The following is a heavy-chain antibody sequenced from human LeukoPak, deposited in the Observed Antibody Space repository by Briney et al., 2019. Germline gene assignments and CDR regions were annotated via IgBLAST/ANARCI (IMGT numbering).Heavy chain of an antibody. Sequence: GSLRLSCAASGFTFSSYAMHWVRQAPGKGLEWVAVISYDGSNKYYADSVKGRFTISRDNSKNTLYLQMNSLRAGDTAVYYCVKGSKLVVITRDHYMAVWGKGTTVTISS. V-gene: IGHV3-30*04. J-gene: IGHJ6*03. D-gene: IGHD3-22*01. CDR3: VKGSKLVVITRDHYMAV. CDR2: ISYDGSNK. CDR1: GFTFSSYA.